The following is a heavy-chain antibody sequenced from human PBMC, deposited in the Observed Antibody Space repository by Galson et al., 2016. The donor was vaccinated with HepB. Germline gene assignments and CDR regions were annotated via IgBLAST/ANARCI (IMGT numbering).Heavy chain of an antibody. J-gene: IGHJ4*02. CDR2: ISSSTNYI. V-gene: IGHV3-21*01. Sequence: SLRLSCAASGFTFTAYSMTWVRQAPGKGLEWVSFISSSTNYICYADSLKGRFTTSRDNAKNSVYLQMNSLRAEDTAVYYCARERYKRQIDFWGQGTLVTVSS. CDR1: GFTFTAYS. CDR3: ARERYKRQIDF. D-gene: IGHD1-1*01.